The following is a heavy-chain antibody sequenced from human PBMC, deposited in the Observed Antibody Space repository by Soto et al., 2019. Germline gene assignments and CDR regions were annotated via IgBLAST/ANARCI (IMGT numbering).Heavy chain of an antibody. J-gene: IGHJ4*02. CDR2: INPNNDNS. CDR1: GYTFTSHG. Sequence: QVELVQSGGEVKKPGASVKVSCKASGYTFTSHGISWVRQAPGQGLEWVDWINPNNDNSVSAQKFQDRVTLTTDTSTSTVYMELRSLTSDDTAFYYCARTPTYSRLGDHWGQGTLVTVAS. CDR3: ARTPTYSRLGDH. D-gene: IGHD3-22*01. V-gene: IGHV1-18*04.